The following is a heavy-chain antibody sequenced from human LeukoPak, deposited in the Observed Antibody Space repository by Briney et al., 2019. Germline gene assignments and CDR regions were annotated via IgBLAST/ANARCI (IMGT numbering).Heavy chain of an antibody. J-gene: IGHJ1*01. CDR2: IYYSGST. Sequence: SETLSLTCTVSGGSISSGDYYWSWIRQPPGKGLEWIGYIYYSGSTYYNPSLKSRVTISVDTSKNQFSLKLSSVTAADTTVYYCAGRGYSSWSRAEYFQHWGQGTLVTVSS. V-gene: IGHV4-30-4*01. CDR3: AGRGYSSWSRAEYFQH. CDR1: GGSISSGDYY. D-gene: IGHD6-13*01.